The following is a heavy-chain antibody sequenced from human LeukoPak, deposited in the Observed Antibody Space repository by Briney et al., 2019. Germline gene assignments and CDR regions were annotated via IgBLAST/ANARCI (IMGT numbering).Heavy chain of an antibody. CDR1: GFTVSSNY. D-gene: IGHD3-22*01. CDR2: ISGSGGST. CDR3: AKDRDSSGYYFPYFDY. V-gene: IGHV3-23*01. Sequence: GGSLRLSCAASGFTVSSNYMSWVRQAPGKGLEWVSAISGSGGSTYYADSVKGRFTISRDNSKNTLYLQMNSLRAEDTAVYYCAKDRDSSGYYFPYFDYWGQGTLVTVSS. J-gene: IGHJ4*02.